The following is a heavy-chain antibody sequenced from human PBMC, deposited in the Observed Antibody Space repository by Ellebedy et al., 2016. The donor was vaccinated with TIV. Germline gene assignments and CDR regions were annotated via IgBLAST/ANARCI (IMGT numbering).Heavy chain of an antibody. V-gene: IGHV3-30*03. D-gene: IGHD2/OR15-2a*01. J-gene: IGHJ6*02. CDR3: ARDTFPYEDSRGLDV. CDR2: ITYDGSET. CDR1: GFRFATYG. Sequence: GGSLRLSCAASGFRFATYGMYWVRQPPGKGLEWVGLITYDGSETYYGDSVRGRFTISRDNAENTLFLQMNNLRPDDTAKYYCARDTFPYEDSRGLDVWGRGTTVTVS.